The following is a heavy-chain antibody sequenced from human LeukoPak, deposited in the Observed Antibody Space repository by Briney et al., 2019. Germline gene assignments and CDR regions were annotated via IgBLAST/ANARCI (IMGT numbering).Heavy chain of an antibody. D-gene: IGHD6-13*01. J-gene: IGHJ4*02. Sequence: GGSLRLSCAASGFSFSRYAMSWVRQAPGKGLEWVAVIWYDGSNKYYADSVKGRFTISRDNSKNTLYLQMNSLRAEDTAVYYCAKGAAAGKYYFDYWGQGTLVTVSS. V-gene: IGHV3-33*06. CDR1: GFSFSRYA. CDR2: IWYDGSNK. CDR3: AKGAAAGKYYFDY.